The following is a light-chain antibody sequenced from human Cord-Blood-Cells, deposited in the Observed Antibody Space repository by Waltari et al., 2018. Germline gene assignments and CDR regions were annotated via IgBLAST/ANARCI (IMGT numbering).Light chain of an antibody. CDR2: DFS. CDR1: SSYVGVYNY. CDR3: CSYAGSYTYV. J-gene: IGLJ1*01. Sequence: QSALTLPPSVSGSAGRSATTSCTGTSSYVGVYNYLSWYQQHPGKAPKLMIYDFSKRPSGVPDRFSGSKSGNTASLTISGLEAGDEADYYCCSYAGSYTYVFGTGTKVTVL. V-gene: IGLV2-11*01.